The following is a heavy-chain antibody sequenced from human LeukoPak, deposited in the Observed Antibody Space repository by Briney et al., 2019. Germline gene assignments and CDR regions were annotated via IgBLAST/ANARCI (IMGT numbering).Heavy chain of an antibody. CDR2: IRYDGGNE. D-gene: IGHD3-16*02. CDR3: AKTLYTSELGEVFDY. V-gene: IGHV3-30*02. J-gene: IGHJ4*02. CDR1: GFTFSNYA. Sequence: GGSLRLSCAAPGFTFSNYAMHWVRQAPGKGLEWVAFIRYDGGNEYYADSVKGRFTISRDNSKNTVYLQMNSLRAEDTAVYYCAKTLYTSELGEVFDYWGQGTLVTVSS.